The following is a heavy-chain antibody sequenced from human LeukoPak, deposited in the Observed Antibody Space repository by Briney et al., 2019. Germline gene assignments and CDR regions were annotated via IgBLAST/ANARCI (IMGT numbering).Heavy chain of an antibody. Sequence: PSETLSLTCTVSGGSISSYYWSWIRQPPGKGLEWIGYIYYSGSTNYNPSLKSRVTISVDTSKNQFSLKPISVTAADTDVYYCARDSGIQLVDVWGKGTTVTVSS. J-gene: IGHJ6*04. V-gene: IGHV4-59*01. CDR1: GGSISSYY. CDR3: ARDSGIQLVDV. D-gene: IGHD5-18*01. CDR2: IYYSGST.